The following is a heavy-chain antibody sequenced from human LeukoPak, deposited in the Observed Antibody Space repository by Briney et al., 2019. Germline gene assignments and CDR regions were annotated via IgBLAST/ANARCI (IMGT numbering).Heavy chain of an antibody. CDR3: ARRGAKAAARTIAPPIY. CDR2: INHSGST. V-gene: IGHV4-34*01. D-gene: IGHD6-13*01. Sequence: SEALSLTCAVYGGSFSGYYWSWIRQPPGKGLEWIGEINHSGSTNYNPSLKSRVTISVDTSKNQFSLKLSSVTAADTAVYYCARRGAKAAARTIAPPIYWGQGTLVTVSS. CDR1: GGSFSGYY. J-gene: IGHJ4*02.